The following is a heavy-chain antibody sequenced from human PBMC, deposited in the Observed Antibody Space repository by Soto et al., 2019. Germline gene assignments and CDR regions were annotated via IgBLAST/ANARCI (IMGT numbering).Heavy chain of an antibody. D-gene: IGHD1-7*01. J-gene: IGHJ4*02. Sequence: QVQLQESGPGLVKPSQTLSLTCTVSGGSISSGDYYWSWIRQPPGKGLEWIGYIYYSGSTYYNPSLKSRVTISVDTSKNQFSRKLSSVTAADTAVYYCASLTGTTWAHFDYWGQGTLVTVSS. CDR2: IYYSGST. CDR3: ASLTGTTWAHFDY. V-gene: IGHV4-30-4*01. CDR1: GGSISSGDYY.